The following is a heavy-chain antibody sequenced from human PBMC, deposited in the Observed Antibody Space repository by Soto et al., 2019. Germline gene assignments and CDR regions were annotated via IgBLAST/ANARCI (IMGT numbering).Heavy chain of an antibody. CDR2: ISKDGDNR. Sequence: GGSLRLSCAASGFSFSSYAMHWVRQAPGKGLEWVAVISKDGDNRYYADSVKGRFTISRDNAKNSLYLQMDSLRAEDTAVYYCAGGVADYYDSSGYFAYWGQGALVTVSS. CDR1: GFSFSSYA. D-gene: IGHD3-22*01. J-gene: IGHJ4*02. CDR3: AGGVADYYDSSGYFAY. V-gene: IGHV3-30-3*01.